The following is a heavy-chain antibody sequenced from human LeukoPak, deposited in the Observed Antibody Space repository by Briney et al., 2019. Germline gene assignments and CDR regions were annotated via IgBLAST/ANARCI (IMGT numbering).Heavy chain of an antibody. CDR2: IYSGGNT. CDR3: ANRMTF. D-gene: IGHD2/OR15-2a*01. CDR1: GVTVSRDD. Sequence: GGSLRLSCAASGVTVSRDDMSWVRQAPGKGLEWVSVIYSGGNTYYSDALERGCTISRRNSKNTLLLHIDSPRNDDTAIYYCANRMTFGGQGTLVTVSS. V-gene: IGHV3-53*04. J-gene: IGHJ4*02.